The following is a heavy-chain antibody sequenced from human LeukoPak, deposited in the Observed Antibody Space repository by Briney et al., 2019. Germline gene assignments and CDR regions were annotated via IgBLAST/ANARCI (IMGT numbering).Heavy chain of an antibody. CDR3: AMGAITPFDN. J-gene: IGHJ4*02. V-gene: IGHV3-74*01. Sequence: GGSLRLSCAASGFTFSSFLMHWVRQAPGKGPVWVSRIYADGSSTTYADSVRGRFSISRDHAKNTLYLQMNSLRAEDTAVYYCAMGAITPFDNWGRGTLVIVSS. CDR1: GFTFSSFL. D-gene: IGHD3-3*01. CDR2: IYADGSST.